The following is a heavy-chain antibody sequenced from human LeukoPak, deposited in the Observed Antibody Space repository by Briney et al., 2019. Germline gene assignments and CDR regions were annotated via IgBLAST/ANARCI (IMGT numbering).Heavy chain of an antibody. D-gene: IGHD3-22*01. CDR3: AKVGYYNSGWIDY. CDR1: GFTFGTYG. V-gene: IGHV3-23*01. Sequence: EGSLRLSCAASGFTFGTYGMSWVRQAPGKGLEWVSSISGSGDRTHYADSVKGRFTISRDNFRNTLYLQMNSLRAEDTAVYYCAKVGYYNSGWIDYWGQGTLVTVSS. J-gene: IGHJ4*02. CDR2: ISGSGDRT.